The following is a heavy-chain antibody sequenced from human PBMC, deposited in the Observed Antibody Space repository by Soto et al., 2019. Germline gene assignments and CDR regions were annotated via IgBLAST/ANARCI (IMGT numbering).Heavy chain of an antibody. Sequence: GGSLRLSCAASGFTFSGSAMHWVRQASGKGLEWVGRIRSKANSYATAYAASVKGRFTISRDDSKNTAYLQMNSLKTEDTAVYYCTRLGYCSGGSCYWNDYWGQGTLVTVSS. V-gene: IGHV3-73*01. CDR3: TRLGYCSGGSCYWNDY. J-gene: IGHJ4*02. CDR1: GFTFSGSA. CDR2: IRSKANSYAT. D-gene: IGHD2-15*01.